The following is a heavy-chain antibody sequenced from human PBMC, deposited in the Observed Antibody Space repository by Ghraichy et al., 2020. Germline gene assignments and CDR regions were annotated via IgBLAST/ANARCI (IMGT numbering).Heavy chain of an antibody. CDR2: IIPIFGTA. CDR3: ARARNYYGSGNFDY. J-gene: IGHJ4*02. D-gene: IGHD3-10*01. V-gene: IGHV1-69*13. CDR1: GGTFSSYA. Sequence: SVKVSCKASGGTFSSYAISWVRQAPGQGLEWMGGIIPIFGTANYAQKFQGRVTITADESTITAYMELSSLRSEDTAVYYCARARNYYGSGNFDYGGQGTLVTVTT.